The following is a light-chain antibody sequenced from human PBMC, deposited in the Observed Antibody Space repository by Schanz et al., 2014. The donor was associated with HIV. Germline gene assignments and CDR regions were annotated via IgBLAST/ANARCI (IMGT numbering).Light chain of an antibody. V-gene: IGKV3-20*01. Sequence: EIVMTQSPATLSVSPGERATLSCWASQSVSTNLAWYQQKPGQAPRLLIYGASNRATGIPHRFSGSGSGTDFTLTITRLEPEDFAVFYCQQYGSLPITFGQGTKVEIK. CDR1: QSVSTN. CDR2: GAS. J-gene: IGKJ1*01. CDR3: QQYGSLPIT.